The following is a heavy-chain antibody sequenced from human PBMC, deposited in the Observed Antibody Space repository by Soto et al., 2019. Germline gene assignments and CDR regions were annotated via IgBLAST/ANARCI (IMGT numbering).Heavy chain of an antibody. CDR2: IVPMFGKA. Sequence: SVKVSCKASGGTFSRYALNWVRQAPGQGPEWMGGIVPMFGKANYAQKFQGRVTITADESTSTAYMELSSLRSEDTAVYYCARSGGFSTGTNYYYGMDVWGQGTTVTVSS. CDR1: GGTFSRYA. J-gene: IGHJ6*02. V-gene: IGHV1-69*13. CDR3: ARSGGFSTGTNYYYGMDV. D-gene: IGHD1-1*01.